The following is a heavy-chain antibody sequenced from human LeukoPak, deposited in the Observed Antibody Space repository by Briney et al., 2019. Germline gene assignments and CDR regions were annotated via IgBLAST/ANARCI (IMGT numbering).Heavy chain of an antibody. CDR3: ARVNNVDTAMASEY. D-gene: IGHD5-18*01. J-gene: IGHJ4*02. CDR2: IIPIFGTA. CDR1: GGTFSSYA. Sequence: SVKVSCKASGGTFSSYAISWVRQAPGQGLEWMGGIIPIFGTANYAQKFQGRVTITADESTSTAYMELSSLRSEDTAVYYCARVNNVDTAMASEYWGQGTLVTVSS. V-gene: IGHV1-69*13.